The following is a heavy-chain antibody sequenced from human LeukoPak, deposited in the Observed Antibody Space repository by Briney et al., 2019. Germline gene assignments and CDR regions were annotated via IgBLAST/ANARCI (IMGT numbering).Heavy chain of an antibody. CDR1: GGSISSSSYY. CDR2: XXXSGST. D-gene: IGHD3-22*01. CDR3: ASWYYYDSSGYYWEYFQH. Sequence: PSETLSLTCTVSGGSISSSSYYWGWIRQPPGKGLXXXXXXXXSGSTYYNPSLKSRVTISVDTSKNQFSLKLSSVTAADTAVYYCASWYYYDSSGYYWEYFQHWGQGTLVTVSS. V-gene: IGHV4-39*01. J-gene: IGHJ1*01.